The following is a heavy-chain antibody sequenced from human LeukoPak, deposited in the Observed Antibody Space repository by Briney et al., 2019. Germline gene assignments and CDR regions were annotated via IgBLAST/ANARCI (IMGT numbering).Heavy chain of an antibody. CDR3: ARGYSPMAKLDH. V-gene: IGHV1-18*01. D-gene: IGHD2-15*01. CDR1: GYSFTRYG. Sequence: GASVKVSCKASGYSFTRYGISWVRQAPGQGLEWMGWISAYYGNTNYAQKFQGRVTMTTDTSTNTAFLELRSLRSDDTAVYYCARGYSPMAKLDHWGQGTLVTVSS. CDR2: ISAYYGNT. J-gene: IGHJ4*02.